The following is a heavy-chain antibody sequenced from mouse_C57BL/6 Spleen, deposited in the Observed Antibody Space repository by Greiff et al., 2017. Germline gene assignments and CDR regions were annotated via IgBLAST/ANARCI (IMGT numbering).Heavy chain of an antibody. J-gene: IGHJ1*03. Sequence: EVQLQQSGPELVKPGASVKISCKASGYTFTDYYMNWVKQSHGQSLEWIGDINPNNGGTSYNQKFKGKATLTVDKSSSTAYMELRSLTSEDSAVYYCAINYVDWYFDVWGTGTTVTVSS. CDR1: GYTFTDYY. V-gene: IGHV1-26*01. CDR2: INPNNGGT. CDR3: AINYVDWYFDV. D-gene: IGHD2-1*01.